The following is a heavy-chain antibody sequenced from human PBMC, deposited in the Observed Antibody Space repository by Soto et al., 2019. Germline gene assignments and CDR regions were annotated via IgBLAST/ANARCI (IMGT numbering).Heavy chain of an antibody. CDR1: GYTFTSYG. CDR3: ATEQQLVHFDYYYYYGMDV. J-gene: IGHJ6*02. V-gene: IGHV1-18*01. D-gene: IGHD6-13*01. Sequence: QVQLVQSGAEVKKPGASVKVSCKASGYTFTSYGISWVRQAPGQGLEWMGWISAYNGNTNYAQKLQGRVTMTTATSRSTAYMELRSLRSDDTAVYYCATEQQLVHFDYYYYYGMDVWGQGTTVTVSS. CDR2: ISAYNGNT.